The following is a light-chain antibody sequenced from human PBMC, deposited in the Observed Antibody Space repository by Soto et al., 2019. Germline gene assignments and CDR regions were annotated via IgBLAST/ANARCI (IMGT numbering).Light chain of an antibody. V-gene: IGKV3-11*01. Sequence: TQSAGTLSLSPGERATLSCRASQSVSNNYLAWYQQKPGQAPRLLIYDASKRATGIPARFSGSGSGTDFTLTISSLEPEDFAVYYCQQRYNWPLTFGGGTKV. J-gene: IGKJ4*01. CDR1: QSVSNNY. CDR2: DAS. CDR3: QQRYNWPLT.